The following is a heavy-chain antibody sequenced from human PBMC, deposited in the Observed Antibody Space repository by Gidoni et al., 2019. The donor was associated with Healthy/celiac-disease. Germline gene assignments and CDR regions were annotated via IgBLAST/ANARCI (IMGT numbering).Heavy chain of an antibody. Sequence: QLQLQESGPGLVKPSETLSLTCTVSGGSISSSRYYWGWIRQPPGKGLEWIGSIYYGGSTYSTPSLKSRVTISVDPSKNQFSLKLSSVTAADTAVYYCARHRYIRAFDYWGQGTLVTVSS. J-gene: IGHJ4*02. V-gene: IGHV4-39*01. D-gene: IGHD1-1*01. CDR2: IYYGGST. CDR3: ARHRYIRAFDY. CDR1: GGSISSSRYY.